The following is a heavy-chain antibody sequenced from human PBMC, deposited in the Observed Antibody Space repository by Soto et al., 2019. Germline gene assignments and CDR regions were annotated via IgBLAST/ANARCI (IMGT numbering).Heavy chain of an antibody. CDR2: ISAAGDP. J-gene: IGHJ6*01. Sequence: EVQLVESGGGLVQPGGSLRLSCEASGFTFRNYDMHWVRQGTGKGLEWVSGISAAGDPDYADSVEGRFTISRENAQHSFFLQMNSLRVGDTAVYYRARTDRDFYGLDVWGQGTTVSVSS. CDR1: GFTFRNYD. CDR3: ARTDRDFYGLDV. V-gene: IGHV3-13*05.